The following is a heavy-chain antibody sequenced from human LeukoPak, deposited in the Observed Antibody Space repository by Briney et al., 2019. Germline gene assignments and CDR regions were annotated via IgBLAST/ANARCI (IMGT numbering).Heavy chain of an antibody. CDR1: GYTLTAYY. CDR3: ARPHYESSGLYVDAFDI. CDR2: INPNSGGT. Sequence: ASMKVSRKASGYTLTAYYLHWVRQAPGQGLEWMGRINPNSGGTTYAQKFQGRVTMTRDTPIGTAYMELSSLRSDDTAVYYCARPHYESSGLYVDAFDIWGQGTMVTVSS. D-gene: IGHD3-22*01. J-gene: IGHJ3*02. V-gene: IGHV1-2*06.